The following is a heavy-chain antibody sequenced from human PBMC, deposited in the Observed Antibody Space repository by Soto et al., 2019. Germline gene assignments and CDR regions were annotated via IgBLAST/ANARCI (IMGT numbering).Heavy chain of an antibody. D-gene: IGHD3-22*01. J-gene: IGHJ5*02. Sequence: GGSLRLSCAASGFTFSNYEMHWFRQAPGKGLEWVSYISTSGDIIHYTDSVKGRFTISVDTSKNQFSLKLSSVTAADTAVYYCARRSTYYYDSSGYYHNWFDPWGQGTLVTVSS. CDR3: ARRSTYYYDSSGYYHNWFDP. CDR1: GFTFSNYE. V-gene: IGHV3-48*03. CDR2: ISTSGDII.